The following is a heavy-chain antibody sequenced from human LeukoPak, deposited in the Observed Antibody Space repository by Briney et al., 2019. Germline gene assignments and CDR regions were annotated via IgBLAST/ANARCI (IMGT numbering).Heavy chain of an antibody. V-gene: IGHV3-7*01. J-gene: IGHJ4*02. CDR1: GFNFSNYW. CDR2: IKKDGGDK. D-gene: IGHD3-10*01. Sequence: PGGSLRLSCVASGFNFSNYWMSWVRQAPGKGLEWVANIKKDGGDKYYADSVKGRFTISRDNTKNSLYLQVNSLRVEDTAIYYRARGLWYYWGQGTLVTVSS. CDR3: ARGLWYY.